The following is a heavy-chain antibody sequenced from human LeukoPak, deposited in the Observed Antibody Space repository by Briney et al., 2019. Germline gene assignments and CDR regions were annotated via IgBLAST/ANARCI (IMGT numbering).Heavy chain of an antibody. V-gene: IGHV3-23*01. CDR2: ITGAT. J-gene: IGHJ4*02. CDR3: AKVDYTYNFDY. CDR1: GLTFKNYA. Sequence: GGSLRLSCAASGLTFKNYAMSWVPQAPGKGLEWVSTITGATYYADSVKGRFTISRDNSKNTLYLQMNSLTAEDTAVFYCAKVDYTYNFDYWVQGTMVTVSS. D-gene: IGHD5-24*01.